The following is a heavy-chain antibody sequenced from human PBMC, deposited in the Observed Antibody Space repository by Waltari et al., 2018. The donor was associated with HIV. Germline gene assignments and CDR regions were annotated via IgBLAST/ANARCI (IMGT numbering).Heavy chain of an antibody. V-gene: IGHV3-21*01. Sequence: EGQLVESGGGLFKHGGSLVLSCAASGFHVSRYLINGAHSAPGKGLEWVSSMSSSSSYIYYADSVKGRFTISRHNAKNSLYLQMNSLKTEDTAVYYCARDSGPYYYDSSGYASFDYWGQGTLVTVSS. D-gene: IGHD3-22*01. CDR2: MSSSSSYI. J-gene: IGHJ4*02. CDR1: GFHVSRYL. CDR3: ARDSGPYYYDSSGYASFDY.